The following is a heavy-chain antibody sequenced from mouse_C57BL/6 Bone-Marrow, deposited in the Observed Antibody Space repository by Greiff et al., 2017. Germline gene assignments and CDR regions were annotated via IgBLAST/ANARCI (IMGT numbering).Heavy chain of an antibody. CDR1: GCTFTSSW. D-gene: IGHD2-4*01. CDR2: IYPGNSDP. Sequence: VQLKESGTVLARPAASVTMSCKTSGCTFTSSWLHWVKQRPGQGLECIGAIYPGNSDPRYNQKFKGKAQLTAVTSASTAYMELSSLTNEDSAVYYCTYDYAGGYYAMDYWGQGTLDTVSS. J-gene: IGHJ4*01. CDR3: TYDYAGGYYAMDY. V-gene: IGHV1-5*01.